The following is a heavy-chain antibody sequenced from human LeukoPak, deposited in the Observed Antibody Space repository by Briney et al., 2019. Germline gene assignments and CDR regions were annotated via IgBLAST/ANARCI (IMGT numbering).Heavy chain of an antibody. D-gene: IGHD3-22*01. CDR3: ARQGYYDSSGYYISAAFDI. Sequence: WXRQMPXKXLEXMGIIYPGDSDTRYSPSFQGQVTISADKSISTAYLQWSSLKASDTSMYYCARQGYYDSSGYYISAAFDIWGQGTMVTVSS. CDR2: IYPGDSDT. J-gene: IGHJ3*02. V-gene: IGHV5-51*01.